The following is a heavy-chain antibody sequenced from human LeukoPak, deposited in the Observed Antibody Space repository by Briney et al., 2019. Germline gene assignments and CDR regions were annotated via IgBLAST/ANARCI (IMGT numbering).Heavy chain of an antibody. CDR1: GYSFTSYW. Sequence: GESLKISCKGSGYSFTSYWISWVRQMPGKGLEWMGRIDPSDSYTNYSPSFQGHVTISADKSISTAYLQWSSLKASDTAMYYCARRPRTLTTVTTWFDPWGQGTLVTVSS. CDR2: IDPSDSYT. J-gene: IGHJ5*02. CDR3: ARRPRTLTTVTTWFDP. D-gene: IGHD4-17*01. V-gene: IGHV5-10-1*01.